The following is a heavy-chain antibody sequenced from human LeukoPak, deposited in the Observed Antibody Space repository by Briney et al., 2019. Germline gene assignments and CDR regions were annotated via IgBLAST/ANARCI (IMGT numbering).Heavy chain of an antibody. D-gene: IGHD3-16*01. CDR2: INPNSGGT. J-gene: IGHJ6*03. Sequence: ASVKVSCKASGYTFTGYYMHWVRQAPGQGREWMGWINPNSGGTNYAQKFQGRVTMTRDTSISTAYMELSRLRSDDTAVYYCARAQGDPRPDYYMDVWGSGTTVTVSS. CDR1: GYTFTGYY. CDR3: ARAQGDPRPDYYMDV. V-gene: IGHV1-2*02.